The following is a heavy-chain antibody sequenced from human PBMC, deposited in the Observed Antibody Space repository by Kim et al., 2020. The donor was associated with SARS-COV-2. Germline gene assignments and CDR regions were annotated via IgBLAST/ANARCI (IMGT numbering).Heavy chain of an antibody. CDR2: ISWNSNSR. Sequence: GGSLRLSCEASGFTFDDYALHWVRQRPGKGLEWVAGISWNSNSRNYVESVKGRFTISRDNARNSVYLQMDSLRPEDTALYFCAKDRAQQLVFRFFDLWGRGTQVIVSS. CDR3: AKDRAQQLVFRFFDL. CDR1: GFTFDDYA. J-gene: IGHJ2*01. D-gene: IGHD6-13*01. V-gene: IGHV3-9*01.